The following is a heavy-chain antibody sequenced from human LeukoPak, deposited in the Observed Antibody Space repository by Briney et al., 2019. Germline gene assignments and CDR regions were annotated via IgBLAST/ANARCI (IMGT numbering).Heavy chain of an antibody. CDR2: ISYDGSNK. CDR3: ARGNYYDSSGNDY. J-gene: IGHJ4*02. V-gene: IGHV3-30*04. Sequence: PGGSLRLSCAASGFTFSSYAMHRVRQAPGKGLEWVAVISYDGSNKYYADSVKGRFTISRDNAKNSLYLQMNSLRAEDTALYYCARGNYYDSSGNDYWGQGTLVTVSS. CDR1: GFTFSSYA. D-gene: IGHD3-22*01.